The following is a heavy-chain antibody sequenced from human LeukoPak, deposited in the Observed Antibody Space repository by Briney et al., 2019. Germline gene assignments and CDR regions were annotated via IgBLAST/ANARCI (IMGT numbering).Heavy chain of an antibody. D-gene: IGHD5-18*01. CDR1: GYTFNHNY. CDR2: SSAYNGNT. V-gene: IGHV1-18*04. J-gene: IGHJ4*02. Sequence: ASVKVSCKASGYTFNHNYLHWVRQAPGQGLEWMGWSSAYNGNTNYAQKFQGRVTMTTDTSTSTAYMEVRSLRSDDTAVYYCTRDLGVDTTMIFFDYWGQGSLVTVSS. CDR3: TRDLGVDTTMIFFDY.